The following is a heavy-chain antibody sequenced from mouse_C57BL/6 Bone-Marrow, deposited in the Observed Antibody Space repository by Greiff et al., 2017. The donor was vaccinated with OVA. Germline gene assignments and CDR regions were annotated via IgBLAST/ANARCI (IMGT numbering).Heavy chain of an antibody. J-gene: IGHJ3*01. V-gene: IGHV5-17*01. CDR1: GFTFSDYG. D-gene: IGHD2-2*01. CDR3: ARHGYDAWFAY. CDR2: ISSGSSTI. Sequence: VQLVESGGGLVKPGGSLKLSCAASGFTFSDYGMHWVRQAPEKGLEWVAYISSGSSTIYYADTVKGRFTISRDNAKNTLFLQMTSLRSEDTAMYYCARHGYDAWFAYWGQGTLVTVSA.